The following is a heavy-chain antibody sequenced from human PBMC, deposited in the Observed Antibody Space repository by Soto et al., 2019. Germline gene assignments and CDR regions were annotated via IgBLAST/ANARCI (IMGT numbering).Heavy chain of an antibody. Sequence: SLRISCAASGFTFTNAWMTWVRQGKGKGLEWVGRIKSKSDGGTIDYAAPVKGRFTISRDDSKNTLYLQMNSLKTEGTAVYYCTTGPNLRPLAAFDIWGQGTVVTVSS. CDR1: GFTFTNAW. V-gene: IGHV3-15*01. CDR3: TTGPNLRPLAAFDI. CDR2: IKSKSDGGTI. J-gene: IGHJ3*02.